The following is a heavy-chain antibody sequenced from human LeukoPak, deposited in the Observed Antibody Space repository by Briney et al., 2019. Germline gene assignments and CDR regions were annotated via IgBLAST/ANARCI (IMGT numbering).Heavy chain of an antibody. CDR3: ARDGSSTTYFINDYYYGMDV. V-gene: IGHV3-11*01. J-gene: IGHJ6*02. Sequence: PGGSLRLSCAASGFTFSDYYMSWIRQAPGKGLEWVSYISNSGTNQYYADSVKGRFTISRDNTKNSLYLQINSLRAEDTAVYYCARDGSSTTYFINDYYYGMDVWGQGTTVTVSS. CDR1: GFTFSDYY. D-gene: IGHD2-2*01. CDR2: ISNSGTNQ.